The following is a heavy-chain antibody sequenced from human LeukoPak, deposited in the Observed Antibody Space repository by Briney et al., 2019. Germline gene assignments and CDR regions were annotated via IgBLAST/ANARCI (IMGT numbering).Heavy chain of an antibody. J-gene: IGHJ6*02. Sequence: ASVKVSCKASGHTFTSYDINWVRQATGQGLEWMGWMNPNSGNTGYAQKFQGRVTMTRNTSISTAYMELSSLRSEDTAVYYCARGRYYDILTGWTDYYYGMDVWGQGTTVSVSS. V-gene: IGHV1-8*01. CDR2: MNPNSGNT. CDR1: GHTFTSYD. D-gene: IGHD3-9*01. CDR3: ARGRYYDILTGWTDYYYGMDV.